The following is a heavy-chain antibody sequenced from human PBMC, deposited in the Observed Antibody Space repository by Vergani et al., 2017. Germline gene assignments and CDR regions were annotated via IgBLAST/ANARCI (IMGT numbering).Heavy chain of an antibody. Sequence: QVQLVESGGGVVQPGGSLRLSCAASGFTFSSYGMHWVRQAPGKGLEWVAFIRYDGSNKYYADSVKGRFTISRDNSKNTLYLQMNSLRAEDTAVYYCAKSPCDILTGYLGVDYWGQGTLVTVAS. D-gene: IGHD3-9*01. CDR2: IRYDGSNK. J-gene: IGHJ4*02. CDR3: AKSPCDILTGYLGVDY. V-gene: IGHV3-30*02. CDR1: GFTFSSYG.